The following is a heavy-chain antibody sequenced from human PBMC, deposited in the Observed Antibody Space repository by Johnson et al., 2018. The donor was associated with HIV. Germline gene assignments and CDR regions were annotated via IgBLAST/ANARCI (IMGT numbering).Heavy chain of an antibody. V-gene: IGHV3-30*04. CDR3: ACLAHDAFDI. CDR2: ISNDGSNK. D-gene: IGHD3-16*01. J-gene: IGHJ3*02. CDR1: GFTFSAYA. Sequence: QVHLVESGGGVVQPGRSLRLSCAASGFTFSAYAIHWVRQAPGKGLEWVAVISNDGSNKAYADSVKVRFTISRDNSKNTLYLQMNSLRAEDTAVYYCACLAHDAFDIWGQGTMVTVSS.